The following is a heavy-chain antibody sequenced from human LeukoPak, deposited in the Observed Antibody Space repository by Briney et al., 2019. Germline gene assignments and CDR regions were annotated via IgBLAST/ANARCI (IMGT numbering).Heavy chain of an antibody. D-gene: IGHD2-21*02. V-gene: IGHV3-48*01. CDR2: ISSSSSTI. CDR3: ARDHPHAYCGGDCSSDY. CDR1: GFTFSSYA. J-gene: IGHJ4*02. Sequence: GGSLRLSCAASGFTFSSYAMSWVRQAPGKGLEWVSYISSSSSTIYYADSVKGRFTISRDNAKNSLYLQMNSLRAEDTAVYYCARDHPHAYCGGDCSSDYWGQGTLVTVSS.